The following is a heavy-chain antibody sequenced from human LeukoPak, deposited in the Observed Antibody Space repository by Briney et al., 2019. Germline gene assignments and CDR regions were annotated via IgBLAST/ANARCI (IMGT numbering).Heavy chain of an antibody. CDR3: ARIYYLDGSAYRHFDY. CDR1: GFSVDSVF. D-gene: IGHD3-22*01. CDR2: IMPGGHI. V-gene: IGHV3-69-1*01. Sequence: GGSLRLSCRASGFSVDSVFMNWVRQPPGKGLEWVSFIMPGGHIDYTDSVKGRFTTSRDDAKESLFLQMNSLRAEDTAVYYCARIYYLDGSAYRHFDYWGQGSLVTVSS. J-gene: IGHJ4*02.